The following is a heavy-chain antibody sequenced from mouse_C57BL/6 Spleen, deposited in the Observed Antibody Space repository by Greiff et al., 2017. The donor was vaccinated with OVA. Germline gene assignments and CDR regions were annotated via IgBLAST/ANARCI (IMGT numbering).Heavy chain of an antibody. CDR1: GYTFTDYY. V-gene: IGHV1-76*01. CDR3: ARSRDITTPHDY. J-gene: IGHJ2*01. D-gene: IGHD1-1*01. Sequence: QVQLQQSGAELVRPGASVKLSCKASGYTFTDYYINWVKQRPGQGLEWIARIYPGSGNTYYNEKFKGKATLTAEKSSSTAYMQLSSLTSEDSAVYFCARSRDITTPHDYWGQGTTLTVSS. CDR2: IYPGSGNT.